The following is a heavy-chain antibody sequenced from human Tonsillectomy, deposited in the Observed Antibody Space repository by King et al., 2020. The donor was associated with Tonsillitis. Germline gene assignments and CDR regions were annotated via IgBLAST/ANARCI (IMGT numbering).Heavy chain of an antibody. V-gene: IGHV3-30*03. CDR2: IAYDASYE. CDR3: STYGIVLSVWYFDL. Sequence: VQLVESGGGVVQPGTSLRLSCAASGFTFGNYGMHWVRQAPGKGLEWVALIAYDASYENYADSVKGRFTISRDNSKNTLYLEMNSLRVEDTAVYYCSTYGIVLSVWYFDLWGRGTLVTVSS. CDR1: GFTFGNYG. D-gene: IGHD2-15*01. J-gene: IGHJ2*01.